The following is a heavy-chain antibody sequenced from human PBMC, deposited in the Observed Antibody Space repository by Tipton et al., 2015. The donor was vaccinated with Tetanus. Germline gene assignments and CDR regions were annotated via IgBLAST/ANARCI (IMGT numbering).Heavy chain of an antibody. J-gene: IGHJ5*02. Sequence: TLSLTCTVSGGSISSGGYYWSWIRQHPGKGLEWIGYIYYSGSTYYNPSLKSRVTISVDTSKNQFSLKLSSVTAADTAVYYCARHLYGVAAAGPEFDPWGQGTLVTVSS. CDR1: GGSISSGGYY. V-gene: IGHV4-31*03. CDR3: ARHLYGVAAAGPEFDP. CDR2: IYYSGST. D-gene: IGHD6-13*01.